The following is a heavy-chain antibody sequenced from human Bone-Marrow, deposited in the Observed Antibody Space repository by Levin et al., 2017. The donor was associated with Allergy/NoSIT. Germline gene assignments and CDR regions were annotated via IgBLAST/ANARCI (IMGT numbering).Heavy chain of an antibody. CDR2: ISSSGSTI. CDR1: GFTFSDYY. Sequence: PGGSLRLSCAASGFTFSDYYMSWIRQAPGKGLEWVSYISSSGSTIYYADSVKGRFTISRDNAKNSLYLQMNSLRAEDTAVYYCGTTVTTYSVTRYYGMDVWGQGTTVTVSS. CDR3: GTTVTTYSVTRYYGMDV. J-gene: IGHJ6*02. D-gene: IGHD4-17*01. V-gene: IGHV3-11*01.